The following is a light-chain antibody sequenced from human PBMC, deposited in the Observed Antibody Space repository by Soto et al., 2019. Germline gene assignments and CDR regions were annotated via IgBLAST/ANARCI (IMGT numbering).Light chain of an antibody. CDR3: QSSDSRLSGSFV. CDR1: SSNIGADYD. J-gene: IGLJ1*01. Sequence: QSVLTQPPSVSGAPGQRVTISCTGGSSNIGADYDVQWYQQLPGTAPKLLIYANNNRPSGVPDRFSGSKSGTSASLAITGLQAEDEADYYCQSSDSRLSGSFVFGSGTKVTVL. CDR2: ANN. V-gene: IGLV1-40*01.